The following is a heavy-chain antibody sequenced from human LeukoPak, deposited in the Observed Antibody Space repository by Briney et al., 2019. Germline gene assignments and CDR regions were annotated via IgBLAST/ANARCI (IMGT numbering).Heavy chain of an antibody. J-gene: IGHJ4*02. CDR2: IIPIFGTA. Sequence: SVTVSCKASGGTFSSYAISWVRQAPGQGLEWMGGIIPIFGTANYAQKFQGRVTITTDESTSTAYMELSSLRSEDTAVYYCAREAAKTHYYDSSWGQGTLVTVSS. V-gene: IGHV1-69*05. D-gene: IGHD3-22*01. CDR1: GGTFSSYA. CDR3: AREAAKTHYYDSS.